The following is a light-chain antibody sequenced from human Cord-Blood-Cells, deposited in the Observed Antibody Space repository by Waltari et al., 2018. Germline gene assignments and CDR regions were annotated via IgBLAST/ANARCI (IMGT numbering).Light chain of an antibody. CDR2: QTS. V-gene: IGLV3-1*01. CDR1: KFGAKY. CDR3: QAWDSSTYV. Sequence: SYELTQPPSVSVSPGQTASITCSGDKFGAKYACWYQQKPGQSPVLVIYQTSKRPSGLPGRFSGSNSGNTATLTISGTQAMDEADYYCQAWDSSTYVFGTGTKVTVL. J-gene: IGLJ1*01.